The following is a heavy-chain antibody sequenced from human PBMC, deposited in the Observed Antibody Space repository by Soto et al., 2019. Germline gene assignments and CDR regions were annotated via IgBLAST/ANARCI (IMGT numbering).Heavy chain of an antibody. CDR3: ARDRTSMTGFLFNHHGMDV. D-gene: IGHD3-9*01. J-gene: IGHJ6*02. CDR2: INYRGTA. Sequence: QVQLQQWGAGLLKPSETLSLTCAVYNGSFSDYYWTWIRQPPGKGLEWIGEINYRGTANYNPSLKSRVTISVDTSKNQFSLKLTSVTAADTAVYYCARDRTSMTGFLFNHHGMDVWGQGSTVSVS. V-gene: IGHV4-34*01. CDR1: NGSFSDYY.